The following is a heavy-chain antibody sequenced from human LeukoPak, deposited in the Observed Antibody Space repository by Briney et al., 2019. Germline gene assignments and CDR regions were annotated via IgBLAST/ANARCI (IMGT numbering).Heavy chain of an antibody. Sequence: PRGSLRLSCAASGFAFSGYSMNWIRQAPGKGLEWVAYISYSSYTIHYADSVKGRFTISRDNAKNSLYLQMNSLRAEDTAMYYCARDGDGNFDYWGQGTLVTVSS. V-gene: IGHV3-48*04. CDR2: ISYSSYTI. D-gene: IGHD4-17*01. J-gene: IGHJ4*02. CDR3: ARDGDGNFDY. CDR1: GFAFSGYS.